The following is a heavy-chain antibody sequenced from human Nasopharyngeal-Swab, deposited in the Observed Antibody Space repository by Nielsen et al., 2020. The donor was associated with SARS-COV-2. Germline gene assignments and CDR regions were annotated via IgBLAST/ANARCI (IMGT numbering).Heavy chain of an antibody. CDR3: PRARKSMWYGESIDGIEF. V-gene: IGHV3-11*06. D-gene: IGHD3-10*01. Sequence: RQDPGKGLEWFAYISTSGTYTKSADYVKGRFTISRGNAKNTLSLQMNGLTGEDSGVYYCPRARKSMWYGESIDGIEFWGQGTLVTVSS. CDR2: ISTSGTYT. J-gene: IGHJ4*01.